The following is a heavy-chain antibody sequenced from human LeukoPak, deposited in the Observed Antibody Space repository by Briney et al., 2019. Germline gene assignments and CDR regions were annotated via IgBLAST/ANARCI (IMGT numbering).Heavy chain of an antibody. D-gene: IGHD3-22*01. CDR1: GFTFDDYA. Sequence: GGSLRLSCAASGFTFDDYAMHWVRQAPGKGLEWVSGISWNSGSIGYADSVKGRFTISRDNAKNSLYLEMNSLRVEDTALYYCTKAPGDSSGRDFSDIWGQGTMVTVSS. V-gene: IGHV3-9*01. J-gene: IGHJ3*02. CDR2: ISWNSGSI. CDR3: TKAPGDSSGRDFSDI.